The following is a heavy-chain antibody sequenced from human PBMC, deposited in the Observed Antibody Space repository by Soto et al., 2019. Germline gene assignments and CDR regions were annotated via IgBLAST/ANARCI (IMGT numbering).Heavy chain of an antibody. CDR2: ISHDGSNK. V-gene: IGHV3-30-3*01. Sequence: GGSLRLSCAASGFTFSSYAMHWVRQAPGKGLEWVAVISHDGSNKYYADSVKGRFTISRDNSKNTLYLQMNSLRAEDTAVYYCARDGAWAAAGPYYYYGMDVWGQGTTVTVSS. D-gene: IGHD6-13*01. CDR1: GFTFSSYA. J-gene: IGHJ6*02. CDR3: ARDGAWAAAGPYYYYGMDV.